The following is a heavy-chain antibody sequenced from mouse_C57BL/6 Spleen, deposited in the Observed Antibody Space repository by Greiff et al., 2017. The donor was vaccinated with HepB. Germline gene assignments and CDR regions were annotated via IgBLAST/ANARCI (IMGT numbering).Heavy chain of an antibody. CDR2: IYPGDGDT. D-gene: IGHD1-1*01. CDR3: ARRDYGSSHYWYFDV. V-gene: IGHV1-80*01. J-gene: IGHJ1*03. Sequence: VQLQQSGAELVKPGASVKISCKASGYAFSSYWMNWVKQRPGKGLEWIGQIYPGDGDTNYNGKFKGKATLTADKSSSTAYMQLSSLTSEDSAVYFWARRDYGSSHYWYFDVWGTGTTVTVSS. CDR1: GYAFSSYW.